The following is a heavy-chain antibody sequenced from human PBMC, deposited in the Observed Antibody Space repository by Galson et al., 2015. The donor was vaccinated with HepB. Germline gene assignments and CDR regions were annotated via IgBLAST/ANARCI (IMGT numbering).Heavy chain of an antibody. CDR3: ARTFCFDY. D-gene: IGHD3-16*01. Sequence: SLRLSCAASGFTFSSYAMNWVRQAPGKGLEWVAVLSSHGDNEYYAGSVKGRFTISRDNSENTVYLQMHSLRVEDTAVYYCARTFCFDYWGQGTLVTVSS. J-gene: IGHJ4*02. V-gene: IGHV3-30*04. CDR2: LSSHGDNE. CDR1: GFTFSSYA.